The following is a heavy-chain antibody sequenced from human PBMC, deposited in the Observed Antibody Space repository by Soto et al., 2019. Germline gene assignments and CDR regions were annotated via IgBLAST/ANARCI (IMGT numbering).Heavy chain of an antibody. V-gene: IGHV3-15*01. J-gene: IGHJ4*02. Sequence: EVQLVESGGGLVKPGGSLRLSCAASGFTFSNAWMSWVRQAPGKGLEWVGRIKSKTDGGTTDYAAPVKGRFTISRDDPKNTLYLQMNSLKTEDTAVYYCTTRYGDSEGFYWGQGTLVTVSS. CDR2: IKSKTDGGTT. CDR3: TTRYGDSEGFY. D-gene: IGHD4-17*01. CDR1: GFTFSNAW.